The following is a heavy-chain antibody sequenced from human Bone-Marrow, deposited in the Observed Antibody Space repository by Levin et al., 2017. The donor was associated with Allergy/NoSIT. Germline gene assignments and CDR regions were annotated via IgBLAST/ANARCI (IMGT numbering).Heavy chain of an antibody. CDR3: ASNTPRSTGYYFDY. CDR2: ISSSSSYI. Sequence: GESLKISCAASGFTFSSYSMNWVRQAPGKGLEWVSSISSSSSYIYYADSVKGRFTISRDNAKNSLYLQMNSLRAEDTAVYYCASNTPRSTGYYFDYWGQGTLVTVSS. J-gene: IGHJ4*02. CDR1: GFTFSSYS. D-gene: IGHD2-2*01. V-gene: IGHV3-21*01.